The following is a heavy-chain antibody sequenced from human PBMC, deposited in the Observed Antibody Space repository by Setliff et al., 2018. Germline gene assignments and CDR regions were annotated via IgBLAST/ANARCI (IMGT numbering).Heavy chain of an antibody. CDR3: AKSPVAYCSGAVCYPFDY. J-gene: IGHJ4*02. Sequence: GGSLRLSCATSGFTFSSYAMSWVRQAPGKGLGWVSAMSASGTSTYHADSVKGRFTISGDNSKNTLYLQMNSLRAEDTAVYFCAKSPVAYCSGAVCYPFDYWGQGTLVTVSS. CDR2: MSASGTST. V-gene: IGHV3-23*01. CDR1: GFTFSSYA. D-gene: IGHD2-8*02.